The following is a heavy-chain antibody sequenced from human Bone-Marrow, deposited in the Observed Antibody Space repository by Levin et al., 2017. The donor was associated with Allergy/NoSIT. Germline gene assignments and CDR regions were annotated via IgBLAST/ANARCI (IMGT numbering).Heavy chain of an antibody. CDR2: IYPGDSDT. V-gene: IGHV5-51*01. CDR1: GYSFTSYW. CDR3: ARPYYYGSGKALSPGGWFDP. Sequence: HGESLKISCKGSGYSFTSYWIGWVRQMPGKGLEWMGIIYPGDSDTRYSPSFQGQVTISADKSISTAYLQWSSLKASDTAMYYCARPYYYGSGKALSPGGWFDPWGQGTLVTVSS. D-gene: IGHD3-10*01. J-gene: IGHJ5*02.